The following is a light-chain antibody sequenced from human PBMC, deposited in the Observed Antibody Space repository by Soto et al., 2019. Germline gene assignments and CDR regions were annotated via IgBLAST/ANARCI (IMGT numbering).Light chain of an antibody. Sequence: EIVMTQSPATLSVSPGERATLSCRASQSITSNLAWYQQKPGQAPRLLIYGASTRATGIPARFSGSGSEIEFTLTISSLQSEDFAVYYCQQYPDWTFGQGTKVEI. CDR2: GAS. CDR3: QQYPDWT. CDR1: QSITSN. J-gene: IGKJ1*01. V-gene: IGKV3-15*01.